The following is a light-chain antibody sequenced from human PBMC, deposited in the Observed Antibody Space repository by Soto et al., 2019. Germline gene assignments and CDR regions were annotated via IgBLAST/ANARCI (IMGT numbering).Light chain of an antibody. Sequence: EIVLTQSPATLSLSPGETATLSCRASQSVSRYLAWYQQKPGQAPRLLIYDASNRATGIPARFSGSGSGTDFTLTISSLEPEDFAVYYCQQRSNWPRTFGQGTKVDIK. J-gene: IGKJ1*01. CDR3: QQRSNWPRT. CDR1: QSVSRY. V-gene: IGKV3-11*01. CDR2: DAS.